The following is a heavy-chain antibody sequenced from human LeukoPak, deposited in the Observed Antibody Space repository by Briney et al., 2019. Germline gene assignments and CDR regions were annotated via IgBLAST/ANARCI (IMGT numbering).Heavy chain of an antibody. CDR2: INSDGSIT. CDR1: GFTFSSYW. CDR3: ARGRYGSDFDY. D-gene: IGHD3-10*01. J-gene: IGHJ4*02. Sequence: GGSLRLSCAASGFTFSSYWMHWVRQAPGKGLVWVSRINSDGSITTYADSVKGRFTISRDNAKNTLYLQMNSLRAEDTAVYYCARGRYGSDFDYRGQGTLVTVSS. V-gene: IGHV3-74*01.